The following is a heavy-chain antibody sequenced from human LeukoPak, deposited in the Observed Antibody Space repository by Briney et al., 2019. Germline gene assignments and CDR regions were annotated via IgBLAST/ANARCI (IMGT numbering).Heavy chain of an antibody. CDR3: ARDLKGPINGVSAFFDY. CDR2: INPSGGST. Sequence: ASVKVSCKASGYTFTSYYMHWVRQAPGQGLEWMGIINPSGGSTSYAQKFQGRVTMTRDTSTSTVYMELSGLRSEDTAVYYCARDLKGPINGVSAFFDYWGQGTLVTVSS. CDR1: GYTFTSYY. D-gene: IGHD2-8*01. J-gene: IGHJ4*02. V-gene: IGHV1-46*03.